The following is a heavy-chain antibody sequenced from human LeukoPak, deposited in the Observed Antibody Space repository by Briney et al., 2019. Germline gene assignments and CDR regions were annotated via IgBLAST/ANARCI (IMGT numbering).Heavy chain of an antibody. J-gene: IGHJ4*02. CDR1: GFTFSDSY. D-gene: IGHD4-17*01. V-gene: IGHV3-11*01. CDR2: ISTSGSTM. CDR3: ARSGYGDHFDY. Sequence: GGSLRLSCAASGFTFSDSYMSWIRQAPGKGLEWVSYISTSGSTMYYADSVKGRFTISRDNAKNSLYLQMNSLRAEDTAVYYCARSGYGDHFDYWGQGTLVTVSS.